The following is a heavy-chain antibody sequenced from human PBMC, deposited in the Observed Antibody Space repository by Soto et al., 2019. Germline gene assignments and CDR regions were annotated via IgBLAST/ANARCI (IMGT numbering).Heavy chain of an antibody. CDR3: AKDPNGDYVGAFDD. D-gene: IGHD4-17*01. V-gene: IGHV3-23*01. CDR1: GLPFSNYA. CDR2: ISGGGGGA. Sequence: EVQLLESGGGLVQPGGSLRLACAGSGLPFSNYARVWVRQAPGKGLEWVSAISGGGGGAHYADSVRGRFSISRDNSKNTLYLQMNSLRAEDTALYYCAKDPNGDYVGAFDDCGPGTMFTVSS. J-gene: IGHJ3*01.